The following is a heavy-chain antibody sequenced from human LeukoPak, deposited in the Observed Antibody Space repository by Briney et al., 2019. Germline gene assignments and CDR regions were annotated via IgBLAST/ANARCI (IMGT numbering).Heavy chain of an antibody. CDR1: GVTFEDYA. CDR2: ISWNSGSI. Sequence: GGSLRLSCAASGVTFEDYAMPWVRQAPGKGLEWVSGISWNSGSIGYADSVKGRFTISRDNAKNSLYLQMNSLRAEDTALYYCAVSAVVYAALDYWGQGTLVTVSS. CDR3: AVSAVVYAALDY. V-gene: IGHV3-9*01. J-gene: IGHJ4*02. D-gene: IGHD2-8*02.